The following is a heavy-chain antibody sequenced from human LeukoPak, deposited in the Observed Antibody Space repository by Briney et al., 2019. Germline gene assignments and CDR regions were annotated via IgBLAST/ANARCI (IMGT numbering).Heavy chain of an antibody. CDR1: GGSISSYY. V-gene: IGHV4-39*01. Sequence: SETLSLTCTVSGGSISSYYWSWIRQPPGKGLEWIGSIYYSGSTYYNPSLKSRVTISVDTSKNQFSLKLSSVTAADTAVYYCARPTDAFDIWGQGTMVTVSS. J-gene: IGHJ3*02. CDR2: IYYSGST. CDR3: ARPTDAFDI.